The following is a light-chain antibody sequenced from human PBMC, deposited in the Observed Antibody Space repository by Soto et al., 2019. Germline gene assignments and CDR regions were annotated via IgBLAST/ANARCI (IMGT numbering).Light chain of an antibody. CDR1: SSDVGGYNY. V-gene: IGLV2-14*01. CDR3: TSYTTSSSLYV. J-gene: IGLJ1*01. Sequence: QSALTQPASVSGSPGQSITISCTGTSSDVGGYNYVSWYQQHPGKAPKLIIYEVRNRPSGVSNRFSGSKSGNTASLTISGLQAEDEADYYCTSYTTSSSLYVVGTGTKLTVL. CDR2: EVR.